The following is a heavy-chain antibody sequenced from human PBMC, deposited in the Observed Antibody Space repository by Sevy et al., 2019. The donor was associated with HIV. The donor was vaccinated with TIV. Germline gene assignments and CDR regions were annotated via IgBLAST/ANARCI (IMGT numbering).Heavy chain of an antibody. CDR1: GGSISSSSYY. D-gene: IGHD6-13*01. Sequence: SETLSLTCTVSGGSISSSSYYWGWIRQPPGKGLEWTESIYYSGSTYYNPSLKSRVTMSVDTSKNQFSLKLSSVTAADTAVYYCASQPTSSGSSWYVDDAFDIWGQGTMVTVSS. CDR2: IYYSGST. CDR3: ASQPTSSGSSWYVDDAFDI. J-gene: IGHJ3*02. V-gene: IGHV4-39*01.